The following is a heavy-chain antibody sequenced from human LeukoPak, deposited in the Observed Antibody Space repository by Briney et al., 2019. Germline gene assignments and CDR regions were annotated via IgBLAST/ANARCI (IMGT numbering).Heavy chain of an antibody. V-gene: IGHV4-59*01. J-gene: IGHJ6*03. CDR1: GGSISSYY. CDR3: ARAVYYYDSSGYPVYYYYYYMDV. CDR2: IYYSGST. Sequence: SETLSLTCTVSGGSISSYYWSWIRQPPGKGLEWIGYIYYSGSTNYNPSLKSRVTISVDTSKNQFSLKLSSVTAADTAVYYCARAVYYYDSSGYPVYYYYYYMDVWGKGTTVTVSS. D-gene: IGHD3-22*01.